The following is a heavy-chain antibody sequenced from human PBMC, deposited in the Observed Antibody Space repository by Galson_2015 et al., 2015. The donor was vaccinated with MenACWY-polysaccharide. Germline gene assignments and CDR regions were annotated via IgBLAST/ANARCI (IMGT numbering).Heavy chain of an antibody. CDR1: GYTLTTYA. J-gene: IGHJ4*02. CDR3: ARDLKQKPTTVPTARFDY. CDR2: INTNTGNP. Sequence: SVKVSCKASGYTLTTYAMNWVRQAPGQGLEWMGGINTNTGNPTYAQGFTGRFVFSLDDSVSTAYLQISSLKAEDTAVYYCARDLKQKPTTVPTARFDYWGQGTLVTASS. D-gene: IGHD4-17*01. V-gene: IGHV7-4-1*02.